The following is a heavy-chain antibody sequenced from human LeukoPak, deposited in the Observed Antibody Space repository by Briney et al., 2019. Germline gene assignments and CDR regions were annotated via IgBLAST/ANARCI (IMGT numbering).Heavy chain of an antibody. CDR1: GYTFTNYP. J-gene: IGHJ3*02. CDR2: INAGNGNT. CDR3: ARVRRGYCTNGICSNSINDAFGI. D-gene: IGHD2-8*01. V-gene: IGHV1-3*01. Sequence: GASVKVSCKASGYTFTNYPIHWVRQAPGQRLKWMGWINAGNGNTEYSQKFQGRVTITRDTSASTAYMELSSLGSEDTAVFYCARVRRGYCTNGICSNSINDAFGIWGQGTVVTVSS.